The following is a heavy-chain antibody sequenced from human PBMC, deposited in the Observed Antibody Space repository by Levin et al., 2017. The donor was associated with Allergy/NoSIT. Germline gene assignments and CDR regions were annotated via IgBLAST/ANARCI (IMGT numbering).Heavy chain of an antibody. J-gene: IGHJ3*02. CDR1: GGFISSGAYY. Sequence: SETLSLTCTVSGGFISSGAYYWNWIRQHPGKGLEWIGYIYYIGNTYYNPSLKSRVTISVDTSKNQFSLKLNSVTAADTAVYYCARGSGGDSAFDIWGQGTKVTVSS. CDR3: ARGSGGDSAFDI. V-gene: IGHV4-31*03. D-gene: IGHD3-16*01. CDR2: IYYIGNT.